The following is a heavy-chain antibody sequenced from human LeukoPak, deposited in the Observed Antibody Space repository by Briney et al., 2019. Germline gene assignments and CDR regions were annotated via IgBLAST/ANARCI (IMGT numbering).Heavy chain of an antibody. CDR2: IRGYGPRT. Sequence: PGGSLRLSCAASGFTFSNYAMSWVRQAPGKGLEWVSSIRGYGPRTFLADSVLGRFTISRDNSKNTMYLQMNSLRAEDTAVYYCAKHYDSGGHSSFDYWGQGILVTVSS. CDR1: GFTFSNYA. V-gene: IGHV3-23*01. CDR3: AKHYDSGGHSSFDY. J-gene: IGHJ4*02. D-gene: IGHD3-22*01.